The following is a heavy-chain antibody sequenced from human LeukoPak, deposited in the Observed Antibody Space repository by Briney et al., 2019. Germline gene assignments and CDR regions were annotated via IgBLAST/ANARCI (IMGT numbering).Heavy chain of an antibody. Sequence: GRTLRLFRAVSGFTLRSYAMSWVRRAPGKGLEGVTAISGSGGSTYYADSVKGRCTISRDNSKTTLYLQMHSLRAEDTAVYYCAKAPARYCTDGVCYNDYYMDVWGKGTTVTVPS. CDR3: AKAPARYCTDGVCYNDYYMDV. D-gene: IGHD2-8*01. CDR1: GFTLRSYA. CDR2: ISGSGGST. V-gene: IGHV3-23*01. J-gene: IGHJ6*03.